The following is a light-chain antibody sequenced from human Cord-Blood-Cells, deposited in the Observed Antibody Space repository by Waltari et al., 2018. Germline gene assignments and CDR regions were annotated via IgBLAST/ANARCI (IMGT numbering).Light chain of an antibody. CDR1: TSNIANHA. CDR3: AAWDDSLNGYV. J-gene: IGLJ1*01. CDR2: YDD. V-gene: IGLV1-36*01. Sequence: SVLTQPPSVSAAPRQRATISCPGSTSNIANHAANRYQQLQGKAPKLLIYYDDLRPSGVSDRFSGSKSGTSASLAISGLQSEDEADYYCAAWDDSLNGYVFGTGTKVTVL.